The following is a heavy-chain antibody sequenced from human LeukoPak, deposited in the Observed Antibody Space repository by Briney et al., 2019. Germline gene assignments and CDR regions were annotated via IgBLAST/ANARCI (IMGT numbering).Heavy chain of an antibody. Sequence: GGSLRLSCAASGFTFSSYGMHWVRQAPGKGLEWVSYISSSSSTISYADSVKGRFTISRDNAKNSLYLQMNSLRAEDTAVYYCAKDSGGGYYYMDVWGKGTTVTASS. V-gene: IGHV3-48*01. J-gene: IGHJ6*03. D-gene: IGHD4-23*01. CDR2: ISSSSSTI. CDR1: GFTFSSYG. CDR3: AKDSGGGYYYMDV.